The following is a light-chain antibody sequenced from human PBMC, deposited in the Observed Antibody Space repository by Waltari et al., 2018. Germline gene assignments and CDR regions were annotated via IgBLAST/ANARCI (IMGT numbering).Light chain of an antibody. V-gene: IGLV7-43*01. CDR1: TGAVTSGYN. J-gene: IGLJ3*02. CDR3: LLNHGGAWV. CDR2: GTS. Sequence: QTVVTQEPSLTVSPGGTVTLTCASSTGAVTSGYNPNWFQQKPGQAPRALIYGTSNKHSWTPARLSGSLLGGKAALTLSGVQPEDEAECYCLLNHGGAWVFGGGTKLTVL.